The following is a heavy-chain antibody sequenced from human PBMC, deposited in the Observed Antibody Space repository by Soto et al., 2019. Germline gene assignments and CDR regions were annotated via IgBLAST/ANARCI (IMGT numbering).Heavy chain of an antibody. CDR3: ARVTVATIRAFDI. D-gene: IGHD5-12*01. CDR2: IYYSGST. J-gene: IGHJ3*02. CDR1: GGSISSGGYY. V-gene: IGHV4-31*03. Sequence: SETLSLTCTVSGGSISSGGYYWSWIRQHPGKGLEWIGYIYYSGSTYYNPSLKSRVTISVDTSKNQFSLKLSSVTAADTAVYYCARVTVATIRAFDIWGQGTMVTVSS.